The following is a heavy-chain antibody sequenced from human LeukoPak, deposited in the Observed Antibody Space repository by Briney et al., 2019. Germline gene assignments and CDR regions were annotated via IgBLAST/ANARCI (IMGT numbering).Heavy chain of an antibody. CDR1: GFTFSSYW. CDR3: ARDCSGGSCYSPPFGY. V-gene: IGHV3-7*01. D-gene: IGHD2-15*01. Sequence: PGGSLRLSCAASGFTFSSYWMSWVRLAPGKGLEWVANIKQDGSEKYYVDSVKGRFTISRDNAKNSLYLQMNSLRAEDTAVYYCARDCSGGSCYSPPFGYWGQGTLVTVSS. CDR2: IKQDGSEK. J-gene: IGHJ4*02.